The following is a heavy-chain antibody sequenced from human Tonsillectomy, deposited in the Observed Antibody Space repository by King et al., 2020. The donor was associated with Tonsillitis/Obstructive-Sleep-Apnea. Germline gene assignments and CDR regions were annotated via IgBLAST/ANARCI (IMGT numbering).Heavy chain of an antibody. J-gene: IGHJ3*02. CDR3: ARGLSVGPDAFDI. CDR2: ISSRGTYI. Sequence: VQLVESGGGVVKPGGSLRLSCAASGFTFNTYSMNWVRQAPGKGLEWVSSISSRGTYIYYAESLKGRFTISRDNAKKSLSLQMTSLRAEDTAVYYCARGLSVGPDAFDIWGQGTMVTVSS. CDR1: GFTFNTYS. V-gene: IGHV3-21*01. D-gene: IGHD3-16*01.